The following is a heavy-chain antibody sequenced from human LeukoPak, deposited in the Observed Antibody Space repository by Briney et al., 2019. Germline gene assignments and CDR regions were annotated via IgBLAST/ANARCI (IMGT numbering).Heavy chain of an antibody. CDR1: GFTFSSYG. J-gene: IGHJ6*02. D-gene: IGHD6-13*01. Sequence: GRSLRLSCAASGFTFSSYGMHWVRQAPGKGLEWVAVISYDGSNKYYADSVKGRFTISRDNSKNTLYLQMSSLRAEDTAVYYRAKDGADSSSYGMDVWGQGTTVTVSS. V-gene: IGHV3-30*18. CDR3: AKDGADSSSYGMDV. CDR2: ISYDGSNK.